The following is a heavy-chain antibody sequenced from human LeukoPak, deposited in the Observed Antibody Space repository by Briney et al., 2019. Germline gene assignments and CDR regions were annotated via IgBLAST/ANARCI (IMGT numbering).Heavy chain of an antibody. CDR3: ARDTPYQFERFFPYDSSGYYDY. D-gene: IGHD3-22*01. Sequence: GRSLRLSCAASGFTFSSYAMHWVRQAPGKGLEWVAGISYDGSNKYYADSVKGRFTISRDNSKNTLYLQMNSLRAEDTAVYYCARDTPYQFERFFPYDSSGYYDYWGQGTLVTVSS. CDR1: GFTFSSYA. CDR2: ISYDGSNK. V-gene: IGHV3-30-3*01. J-gene: IGHJ4*02.